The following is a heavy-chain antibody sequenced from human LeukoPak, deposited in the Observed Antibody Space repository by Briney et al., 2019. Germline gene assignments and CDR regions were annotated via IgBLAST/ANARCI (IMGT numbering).Heavy chain of an antibody. V-gene: IGHV4-34*01. CDR3: ARLGRSGYYLRAPFDY. Sequence: SGTLSLSCAVYGVSFSGYYWSWIRQAPGKGLEWIGEISHSGSTNYNPSVKSRVTISVDTSKHQFSLNLSSVTAADTAVYYCARLGRSGYYLRAPFDYWGQGTLVTVSS. J-gene: IGHJ4*02. CDR1: GVSFSGYY. D-gene: IGHD3-22*01. CDR2: ISHSGST.